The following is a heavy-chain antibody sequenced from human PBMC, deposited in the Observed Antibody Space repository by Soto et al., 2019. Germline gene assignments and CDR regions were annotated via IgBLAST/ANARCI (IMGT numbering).Heavy chain of an antibody. CDR1: GFTFSSYA. CDR3: AKGALFTDAFDI. CDR2: ISGSGGST. J-gene: IGHJ3*02. Sequence: EVQLLESGGGLVQPGGSLRLSCAASGFTFSSYAMSWVRQAPGKGLEWVSAISGSGGSTYYADSVKGRFTISRDNSKNALYLQMNSLRAEDMAVYYCAKGALFTDAFDIWGQGTMVTVSS. V-gene: IGHV3-23*01.